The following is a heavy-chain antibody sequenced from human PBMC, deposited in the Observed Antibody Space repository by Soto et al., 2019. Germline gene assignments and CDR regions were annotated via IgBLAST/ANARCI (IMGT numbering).Heavy chain of an antibody. CDR2: ISYDGSNK. Sequence: PGGSLRLSCAASGFTFSSYAMHWVRQAPGKGLEWVAVISYDGSNKYYADSVKGRFTISRDNSKNTLYLQMNSLRAEDTAVYYCARDRFAYGGWYDWFDPWGQGTLVTVSS. D-gene: IGHD6-19*01. CDR1: GFTFSSYA. J-gene: IGHJ5*02. CDR3: ARDRFAYGGWYDWFDP. V-gene: IGHV3-30-3*01.